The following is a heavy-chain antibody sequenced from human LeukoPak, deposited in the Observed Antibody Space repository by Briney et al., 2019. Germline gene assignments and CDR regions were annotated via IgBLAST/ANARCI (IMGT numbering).Heavy chain of an antibody. CDR1: GGSISNFY. V-gene: IGHV4-59*12. Sequence: PSETLSLTCTVSGGSISNFYWSWIRQPPGKGLDWIGYVYYTGNTNYNPSLKSRVTISVDTSKNQFSLKLSSVTAADTAVYYCAAGYSYGYRCGYWGQGTLVTVSS. D-gene: IGHD5-18*01. CDR2: VYYTGNT. J-gene: IGHJ4*02. CDR3: AAGYSYGYRCGY.